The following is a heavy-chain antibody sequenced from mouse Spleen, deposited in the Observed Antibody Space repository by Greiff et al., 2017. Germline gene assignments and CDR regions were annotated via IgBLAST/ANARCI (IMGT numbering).Heavy chain of an antibody. D-gene: IGHD2-3*01. CDR1: GFTFSSYA. V-gene: IGHV5-9-3*01. CDR2: ISSGGGNT. Sequence: EVQGVESGGGLVKLGGSLKLSCAASGFTFSSYAMSWVRQTPEKRLEWVATISSGGGNTYYPDSVKGRFTISRDNAKNTLYLQMSSLKSEDTAMYYCARTGLLPYWYFDVWGAGTTVTVSS. J-gene: IGHJ1*01. CDR3: ARTGLLPYWYFDV.